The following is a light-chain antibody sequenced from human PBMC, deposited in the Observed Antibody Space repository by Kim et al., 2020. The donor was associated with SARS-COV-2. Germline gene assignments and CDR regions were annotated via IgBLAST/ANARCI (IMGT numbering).Light chain of an antibody. J-gene: IGKJ1*01. V-gene: IGKV3-20*01. Sequence: WPQEEEATRPCRASQSVRNNFLAWYQHKPAQAPRRLIYAASTRAAGIPDRFSGSGSGTDFTLTINRVEPEDFAVYYCQQYGYSKTFGQGTKVDIK. CDR1: QSVRNNF. CDR2: AAS. CDR3: QQYGYSKT.